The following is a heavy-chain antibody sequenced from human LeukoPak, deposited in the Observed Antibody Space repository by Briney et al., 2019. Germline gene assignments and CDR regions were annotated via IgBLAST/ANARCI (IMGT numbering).Heavy chain of an antibody. J-gene: IGHJ4*02. CDR2: INHSGST. CDR3: ARGRGQQLVY. D-gene: IGHD6-13*01. Sequence: SETLSLTCAVYGGSFSDYYWSWIRQPPEKGLEWIAEINHSGSTYYNPSLKSRVTMSVDTSKNQFSLQLRSVTAADTAVYYCARGRGQQLVYWGQGTLVTVSS. CDR1: GGSFSDYY. V-gene: IGHV4-34*01.